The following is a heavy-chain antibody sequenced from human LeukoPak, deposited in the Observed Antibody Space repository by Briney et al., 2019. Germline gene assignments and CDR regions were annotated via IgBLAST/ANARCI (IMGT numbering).Heavy chain of an antibody. CDR1: DGSISGYY. V-gene: IGHV4-4*07. CDR3: TRQVAGTDWFDP. Sequence: PSETLSLTCTVSDGSISGYYWSWIRQPAGKGLEWVGRIYSSGSTNYNPSLKSRLTMSVDTSRNQFSLRLTSVTAADTAVYYCTRQVAGTDWFDPWGQGTLVTVSS. J-gene: IGHJ5*02. CDR2: IYSSGST. D-gene: IGHD6-19*01.